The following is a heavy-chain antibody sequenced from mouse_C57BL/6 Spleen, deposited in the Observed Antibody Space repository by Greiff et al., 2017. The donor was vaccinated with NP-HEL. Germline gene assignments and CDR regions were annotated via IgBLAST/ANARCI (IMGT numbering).Heavy chain of an antibody. CDR3: TFYDYGSSFYFDY. J-gene: IGHJ2*01. CDR2: IDPENGDT. D-gene: IGHD1-1*01. CDR1: GFNIKDDY. V-gene: IGHV14-4*01. Sequence: EVQLQQSGAELVRPGASVKLSCTASGFNIKDDYMHWVKQRPEQGLEWIGWIDPENGDTEYASKFQGKATITADPSSNTAYLQLSSLTSEDTAVYYCTFYDYGSSFYFDYWGQGTTLTVSS.